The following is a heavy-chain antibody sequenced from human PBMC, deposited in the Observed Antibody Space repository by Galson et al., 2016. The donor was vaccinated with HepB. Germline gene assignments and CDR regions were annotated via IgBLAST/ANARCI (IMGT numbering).Heavy chain of an antibody. CDR2: IYHTETT. V-gene: IGHV4-4*02. D-gene: IGHD4/OR15-4a*01. CDR1: GASINDSTW. Sequence: SETLSLTCTVSGASINDSTWWTWVRQAPGRGLEWIGEIYHTETTNNNPFLSSRFTLSIDKSRNQFSLNLTSATAADTAVYYCARASIFLGARMVFDSWGQGILVTVSS. CDR3: ARASIFLGARMVFDS. J-gene: IGHJ5*01.